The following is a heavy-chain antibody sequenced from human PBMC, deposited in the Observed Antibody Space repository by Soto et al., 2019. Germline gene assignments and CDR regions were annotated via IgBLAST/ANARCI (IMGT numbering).Heavy chain of an antibody. D-gene: IGHD3-10*01. Sequence: QAQLVQSGAEVKKPGASVKVSCKASGYTFTNYAVHWLRQAPGQGLEWVVGLSSHNGHTEYSPTFPDRVTISRDTSASIAYMELSSLRSEDTAVYYCARQGIPYNSGSGDYFYYYYNYMDVWGKGTTVTVSS. CDR2: LSSHNGHT. CDR3: ARQGIPYNSGSGDYFYYYYNYMDV. V-gene: IGHV1-3*01. CDR1: GYTFTNYA. J-gene: IGHJ6*03.